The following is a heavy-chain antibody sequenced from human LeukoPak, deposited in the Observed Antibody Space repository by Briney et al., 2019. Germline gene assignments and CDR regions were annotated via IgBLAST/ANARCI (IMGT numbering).Heavy chain of an antibody. J-gene: IGHJ4*02. CDR2: IKEDGSEK. D-gene: IGHD3-10*01. CDR3: ARVRDRGSPFDY. V-gene: IGHV3-7*01. Sequence: PGGSLRLSCAASGFTFSSYWMSWVRQAPGKGLEWVANIKEDGSEKDFVDSVKGRFTISRDNAKNSLFLQMNTLRAEDTAVYYCARVRDRGSPFDYWGQGTLVTVSS. CDR1: GFTFSSYW.